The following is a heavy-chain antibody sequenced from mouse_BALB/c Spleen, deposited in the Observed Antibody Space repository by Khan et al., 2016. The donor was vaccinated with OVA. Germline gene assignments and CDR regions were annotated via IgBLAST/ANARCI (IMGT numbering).Heavy chain of an antibody. Sequence: EVQLQESGPGLVKPSQSLSLTCTVTGYSITTDYAWNWIRQFPGSKLEWMGHISYSGNTKYNPSLKSRLSITRDTSKNQFFLQLKSVTTEDTARYYCARIYRGDFDYWGQGTTLTVSS. CDR3: ARIYRGDFDY. V-gene: IGHV3-2*02. D-gene: IGHD2-14*01. CDR1: GYSITTDYA. CDR2: ISYSGNT. J-gene: IGHJ2*01.